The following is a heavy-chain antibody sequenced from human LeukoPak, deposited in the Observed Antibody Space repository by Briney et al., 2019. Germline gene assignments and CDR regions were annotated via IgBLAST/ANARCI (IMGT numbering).Heavy chain of an antibody. V-gene: IGHV4-59*01. CDR2: IYYSGST. CDR3: ARVGTAMAKDAFDI. CDR1: GGSISSYY. J-gene: IGHJ3*02. Sequence: SETLSLTCTVSGGSISSYYWSWIRQPPGKGLEWIGYIYYSGSTNYNPSLKSRVTISVDTSKNQFSLKLSSVTAADTAVYYCARVGTAMAKDAFDIWGQGTMVTVSS. D-gene: IGHD5-18*01.